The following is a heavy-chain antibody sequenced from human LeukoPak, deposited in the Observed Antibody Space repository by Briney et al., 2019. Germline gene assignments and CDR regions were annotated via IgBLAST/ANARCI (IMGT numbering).Heavy chain of an antibody. Sequence: GGSLRLSCAASGFTFSSYAMHWVRQAPGKGLEWVAVISYDGSNKYYADSVKGRFTISRDNSKNTLYLQMNSLRAEDTAVYYCARVGYCSGGSCSGLDYWGQGTLVTVSS. CDR3: ARVGYCSGGSCSGLDY. D-gene: IGHD2-15*01. V-gene: IGHV3-30-3*01. CDR1: GFTFSSYA. J-gene: IGHJ4*02. CDR2: ISYDGSNK.